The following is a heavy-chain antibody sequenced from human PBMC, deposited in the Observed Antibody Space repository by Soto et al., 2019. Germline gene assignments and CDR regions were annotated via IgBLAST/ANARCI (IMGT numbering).Heavy chain of an antibody. V-gene: IGHV5-51*01. CDR1: GYSFTSYW. Sequence: GGSLKISCKGSGYSFTSYWIGWVRPMPGKSLEWMGIIYPGDSDTRYSPSFQGQVTISADKSISTAYLQWSSLKASDTAMYYCARFGDCSGGSCYSLPYYYYGMDVWGQGTTVTVSS. CDR2: IYPGDSDT. CDR3: ARFGDCSGGSCYSLPYYYYGMDV. D-gene: IGHD2-15*01. J-gene: IGHJ6*02.